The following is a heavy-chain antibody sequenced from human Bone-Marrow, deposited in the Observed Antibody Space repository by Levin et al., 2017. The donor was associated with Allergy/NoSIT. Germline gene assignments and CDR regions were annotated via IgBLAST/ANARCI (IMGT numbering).Heavy chain of an antibody. CDR1: GGSFSGYY. D-gene: IGHD6-6*01. CDR3: ARGVQQLVRRTTIFDY. J-gene: IGHJ4*02. V-gene: IGHV4-34*01. Sequence: SETLSLTCAVYGGSFSGYYWSWIRQPPGKGLEWIGEINHSGSTNYNPSLKSRVTISVDTSKNQFSLKLSSVTAADTAVHYCARGVQQLVRRTTIFDYWGQGTLVTVSS. CDR2: INHSGST.